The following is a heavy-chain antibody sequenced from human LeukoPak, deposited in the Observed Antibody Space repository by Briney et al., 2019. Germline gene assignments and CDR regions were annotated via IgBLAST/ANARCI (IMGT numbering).Heavy chain of an antibody. CDR1: GFTFSSYA. CDR3: AREGVSLVVGENWFDP. V-gene: IGHV3-30*04. Sequence: GGSLRLSCAASGFTFSSYAMHWVRQAPGKGLEWVAVISYDGSNKYYADSVKGRFTISSDNSKNTLYLQMNSLRAEDTAVYYCAREGVSLVVGENWFDPWGQGTLVTVSS. CDR2: ISYDGSNK. D-gene: IGHD4-17*01. J-gene: IGHJ5*02.